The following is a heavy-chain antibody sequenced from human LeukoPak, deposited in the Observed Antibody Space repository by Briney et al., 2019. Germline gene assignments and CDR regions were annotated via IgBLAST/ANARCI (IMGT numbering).Heavy chain of an antibody. D-gene: IGHD3-16*02. CDR3: IKEGGSYHGYFDS. V-gene: IGHV3-9*01. CDR1: GFTFGDYA. Sequence: AGGSLRLSCAASGFTFGDYAMHWVRQGPGKGPEWVSGIRWDSGYFADADSVKGRFTISRDNAKNFLYLQMQSLRVEDTALYYCIKEGGSYHGYFDSWGQGTLVTVSS. CDR2: IRWDSGYF. J-gene: IGHJ4*02.